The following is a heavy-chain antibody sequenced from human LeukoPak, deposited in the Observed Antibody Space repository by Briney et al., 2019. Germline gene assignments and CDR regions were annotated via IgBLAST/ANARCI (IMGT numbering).Heavy chain of an antibody. CDR3: ARGDYYYMDV. D-gene: IGHD1-26*01. J-gene: IGHJ6*03. Sequence: PSETLSLTCRVSGGSISSYYWSWIRQPPGKGLEWIGYIYSSGSTNYNPSLKGRVTISADTSKNQFSLKLSSVTAADTAVYYCARGDYYYMDVWGKGTTVTVPS. V-gene: IGHV4-59*01. CDR2: IYSSGST. CDR1: GGSISSYY.